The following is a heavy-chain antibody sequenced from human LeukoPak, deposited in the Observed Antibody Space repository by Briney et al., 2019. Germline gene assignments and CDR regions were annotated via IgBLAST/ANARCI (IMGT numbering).Heavy chain of an antibody. CDR3: ARDYYDSSGSLAPLYYYYGMDV. V-gene: IGHV3-23*01. Sequence: GGSLRLSCAASGFTFSSYAMSWVRQAPGKGLEWVSAISGSGGSTYYADSVKGRFTISRDNSKNTLYLQMNSLRAEDTAVYYCARDYYDSSGSLAPLYYYYGMDVWGQGTTVTVSS. CDR2: ISGSGGST. D-gene: IGHD3-22*01. J-gene: IGHJ6*02. CDR1: GFTFSSYA.